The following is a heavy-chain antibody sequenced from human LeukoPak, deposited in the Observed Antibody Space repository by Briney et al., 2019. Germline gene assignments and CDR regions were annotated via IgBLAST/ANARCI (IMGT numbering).Heavy chain of an antibody. V-gene: IGHV3-43*02. CDR3: AKDISSSGEDY. J-gene: IGHJ4*02. CDR2: LGGGGTIT. CDR1: GFTFSNHD. D-gene: IGHD6-19*01. Sequence: PGGSLRLSCAASGFTFSNHDMHWVRQAPGKGLEWVCLLGGGGTITYYADSVKGRFTVSRDNSKNSLYLQMNSLRTEDTALYYCAKDISSSGEDYWGQGTLVTVSS.